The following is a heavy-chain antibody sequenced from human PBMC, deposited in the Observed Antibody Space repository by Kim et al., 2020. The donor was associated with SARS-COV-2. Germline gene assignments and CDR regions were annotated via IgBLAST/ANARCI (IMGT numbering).Heavy chain of an antibody. J-gene: IGHJ5*02. D-gene: IGHD3-10*01. CDR1: GFTFDDYA. Sequence: GGSLRLSCAASGFTFDDYAMHWVRQAPGKGLEWVSGISWNSGSIGYADSVKGRFTISRDNAKNSLYLQMNSLRAEDTALYYCAKLNAYYYGSGRERNWFDPWGQGTLVTVSS. CDR3: AKLNAYYYGSGRERNWFDP. V-gene: IGHV3-9*01. CDR2: ISWNSGSI.